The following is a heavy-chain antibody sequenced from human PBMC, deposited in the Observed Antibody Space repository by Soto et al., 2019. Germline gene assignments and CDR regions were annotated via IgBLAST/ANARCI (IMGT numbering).Heavy chain of an antibody. Sequence: EVQLVESGGGLVQPGGSLRLSCAASGFTFSNYWMYWVRQAPGKGLVWVSRINSDGSVSSYADSVNGRLPISRDNVKNTLYLQMDSLRAEDTAVYYCARGDCVGGTCYSLAGSFYYYRDVWGKGTTVTVFS. CDR1: GFTFSNYW. J-gene: IGHJ6*03. D-gene: IGHD2-15*01. CDR3: ARGDCVGGTCYSLAGSFYYYRDV. CDR2: INSDGSVS. V-gene: IGHV3-74*01.